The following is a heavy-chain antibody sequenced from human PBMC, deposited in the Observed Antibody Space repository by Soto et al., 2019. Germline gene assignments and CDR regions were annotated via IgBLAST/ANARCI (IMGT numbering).Heavy chain of an antibody. J-gene: IGHJ4*02. Sequence: GASVKVSCKASGYTFTSYGISWVRQAPGQGLEWMGWISANNGNTNYAQKFQGRVTMTTDTSTSTAYMELSSLRSDDTAVYYCARGAVAAADLYYFDYWGQGTLVTVSS. CDR1: GYTFTSYG. CDR3: ARGAVAAADLYYFDY. CDR2: ISANNGNT. V-gene: IGHV1-18*01. D-gene: IGHD6-13*01.